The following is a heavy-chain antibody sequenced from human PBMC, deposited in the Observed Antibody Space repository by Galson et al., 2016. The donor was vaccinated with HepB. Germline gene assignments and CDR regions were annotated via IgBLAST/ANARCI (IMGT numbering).Heavy chain of an antibody. CDR2: IVPMLGIA. Sequence: SVKVSCKASGDTFSSYAISWVRQAPGQGLEWMGRIVPMLGIANYAHNFQDRVTMTADKSTSTAYMELSSLKSEDTAVYYCARNSSGWYGNFDSWGQGTLVTVSS. J-gene: IGHJ4*02. CDR3: ARNSSGWYGNFDS. D-gene: IGHD3-22*01. CDR1: GDTFSSYA. V-gene: IGHV1-69*04.